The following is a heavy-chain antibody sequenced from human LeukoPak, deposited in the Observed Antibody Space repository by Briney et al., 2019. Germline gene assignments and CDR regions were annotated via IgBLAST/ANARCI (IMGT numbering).Heavy chain of an antibody. J-gene: IGHJ4*02. D-gene: IGHD3-22*01. CDR1: GYTFTSYD. CDR2: MNPNSGNT. CDR3: ARMGQEYYYDSSGDLDY. Sequence: ASVKVSCKASGYTFTSYDINWVRQATGQGLEWMGWMNPNSGNTGYAQKFQGRVTMTRNTSISTAYMELSRLRSDDTAVYYCARMGQEYYYDSSGDLDYWGQGTLVTVSS. V-gene: IGHV1-8*01.